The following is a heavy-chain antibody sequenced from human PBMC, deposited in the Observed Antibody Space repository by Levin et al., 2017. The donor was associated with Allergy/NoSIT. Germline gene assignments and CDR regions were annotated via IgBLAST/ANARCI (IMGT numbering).Heavy chain of an antibody. J-gene: IGHJ6*02. CDR3: ARGPTVTTPYYYYGMDV. V-gene: IGHV3-21*01. CDR2: ISSSSSYI. CDR1: GFTFSSYS. Sequence: KTGGSLRLSCAASGFTFSSYSMNWVRQAPGKGLEWVSSISSSSSYIYYADSVKGRFTISRDNAKNSLYLQMNSLRAEDTAVYYCARGPTVTTPYYYYGMDVWGQGTTVTVSS. D-gene: IGHD4-17*01.